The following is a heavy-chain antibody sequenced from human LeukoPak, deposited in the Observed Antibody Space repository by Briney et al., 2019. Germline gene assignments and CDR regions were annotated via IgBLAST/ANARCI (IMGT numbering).Heavy chain of an antibody. CDR3: ARRDVVDGLWLFFDS. D-gene: IGHD3-22*01. J-gene: IGHJ4*02. Sequence: PGGSLRLSCAVSGFTFRNYVMNWVRQAPGQGLELVSGISGSGSNTYYADSVKGRFTISRDNSKNTLYLQMHSLTAEDTAVYYCARRDVVDGLWLFFDSWGQGTLVTVSS. CDR1: GFTFRNYV. CDR2: ISGSGSNT. V-gene: IGHV3-23*01.